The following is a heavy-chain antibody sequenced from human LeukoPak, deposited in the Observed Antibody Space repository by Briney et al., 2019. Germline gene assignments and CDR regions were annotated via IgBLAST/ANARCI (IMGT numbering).Heavy chain of an antibody. CDR2: IYSGGST. CDR3: AKGVGGSASYYYMDV. CDR1: GFTVSSNY. V-gene: IGHV3-53*05. Sequence: PGGSLRLSCAASGFTVSSNYMSWVRQAPGKGLEWVSVIYSGGSTYYADSVTGRFTISRDNSKNAPNLQMNSLRPEDTAVYYCAKGVGGSASYYYMDVWGKGTTVTVSS. J-gene: IGHJ6*03. D-gene: IGHD3-10*01.